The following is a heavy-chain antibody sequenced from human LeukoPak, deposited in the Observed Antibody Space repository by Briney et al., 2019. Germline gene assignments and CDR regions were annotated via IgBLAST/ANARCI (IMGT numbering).Heavy chain of an antibody. CDR3: ARGYSSGWYDIYYYYGMDV. CDR2: ISGSGFNT. CDR1: GFTFSSSA. Sequence: GGSLRLSCAASGFTFSSSAMSWVRQAPGKGLEWVSTISGSGFNTYYADSVTGRFSVSRDNSNNTLYLQMNSLRAEDTAVYYCARGYSSGWYDIYYYYGMDVWGQGTTVTVSS. J-gene: IGHJ6*02. V-gene: IGHV3-23*01. D-gene: IGHD6-19*01.